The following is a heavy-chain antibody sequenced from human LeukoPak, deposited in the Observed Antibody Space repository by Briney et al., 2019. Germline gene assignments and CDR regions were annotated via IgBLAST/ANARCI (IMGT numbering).Heavy chain of an antibody. CDR1: GFTVSSNY. CDR2: IYSGGST. V-gene: IGHV3-53*01. D-gene: IGHD6-13*01. CDR3: ARDHPAAGTDY. Sequence: GGSLRLSCAASGFTVSSNYMSWVRQAPGKGLEWVSVIYSGGSTYYADSVKGRFTISRDNSKNTLYLQMNSLRAEDTAVYYCARDHPAAGTDYWGQGTLVTVSS. J-gene: IGHJ4*02.